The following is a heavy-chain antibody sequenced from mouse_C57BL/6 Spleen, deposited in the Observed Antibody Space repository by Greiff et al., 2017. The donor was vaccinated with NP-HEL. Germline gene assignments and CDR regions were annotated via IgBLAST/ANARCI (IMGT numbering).Heavy chain of an antibody. CDR1: GYTFTSYG. Sequence: VQLQQSGAELARPGASVKLSCKASGYTFTSYGISWVKQRTGQGLEWIGEIYPRSGNTYYNEKFKGKATLTADKSSSTAYMELRSLTSEDSAVYFCANGDDDWFAYWGQGTLVTVSA. CDR2: IYPRSGNT. D-gene: IGHD2-2*01. V-gene: IGHV1-81*01. J-gene: IGHJ3*01. CDR3: ANGDDDWFAY.